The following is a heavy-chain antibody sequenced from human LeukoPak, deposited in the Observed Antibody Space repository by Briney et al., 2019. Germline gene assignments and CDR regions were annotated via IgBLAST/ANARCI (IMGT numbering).Heavy chain of an antibody. CDR2: ISSSGSTI. CDR3: AELGITMIGGV. D-gene: IGHD3-10*02. V-gene: IGHV3-48*03. J-gene: IGHJ6*04. Sequence: GGSLRLSCAASGFTFSRYWMNWVRQAPGKGLEWVSYISSSGSTIYYADSVKGRFTISRDNAKNSLYLQMNSLRAEDTAVYYCAELGITMIGGVWGKGTTVTISS. CDR1: GFTFSRYW.